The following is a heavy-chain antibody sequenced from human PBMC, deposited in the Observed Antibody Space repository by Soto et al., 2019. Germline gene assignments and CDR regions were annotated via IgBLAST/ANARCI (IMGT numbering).Heavy chain of an antibody. J-gene: IGHJ6*02. Sequence: PSETLSLTCTVSSGSISSYYGSWIRQPPGKGLEWIGHIYFSGSTKYNPSLKSRVTMSVDTSKNQFFLKVSSVTAADSAVYYCARDRTIVGASDTYYYGMSVWGQGTPVTVSS. V-gene: IGHV4-59*01. CDR2: IYFSGST. CDR1: SGSISSYY. CDR3: ARDRTIVGASDTYYYGMSV. D-gene: IGHD1-26*01.